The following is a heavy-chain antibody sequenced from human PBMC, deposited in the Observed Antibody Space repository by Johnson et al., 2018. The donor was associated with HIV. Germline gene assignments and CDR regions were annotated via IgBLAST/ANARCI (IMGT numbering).Heavy chain of an antibody. CDR2: IGASGGRT. CDR1: GLTFSNYA. V-gene: IGHV3-23*04. D-gene: IGHD6-6*01. J-gene: IGHJ3*02. CDR3: ANSYSSSSGNNDYAFDI. Sequence: VQLVESGGGLVQPGGSLRLSCAASGLTFSNYAMSWVRQGPGKGLEWVSAIGASGGRTFYADSVKGRFTISRDNSKNTLYLQMNSLRAEDTAVYYCANSYSSSSGNNDYAFDIWGQGTMVTVSS.